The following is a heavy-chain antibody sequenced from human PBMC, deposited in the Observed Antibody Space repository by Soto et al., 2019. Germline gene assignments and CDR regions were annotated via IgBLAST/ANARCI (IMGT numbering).Heavy chain of an antibody. Sequence: PSETLSLTCAVSGGSISSSNWWSWVRQPPGKGLEWIGEIYHSGSTNYNLSFKSRVTISVDKSKNQFSLKLSSVTAADTAVYYCAGSPFPDYYGSGSYYDYWGQGTLVTVSS. D-gene: IGHD3-10*01. CDR3: AGSPFPDYYGSGSYYDY. V-gene: IGHV4-4*02. J-gene: IGHJ4*02. CDR2: IYHSGST. CDR1: GGSISSSNW.